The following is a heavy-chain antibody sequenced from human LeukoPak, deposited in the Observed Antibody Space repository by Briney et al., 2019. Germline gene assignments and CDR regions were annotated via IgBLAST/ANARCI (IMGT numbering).Heavy chain of an antibody. CDR2: INPSGGST. J-gene: IGHJ6*02. CDR3: ARETAYCSGGSCYYYYGMDV. Sequence: ASVKVSCKASGYTFTSYYMHWVRQAPGQGLEWMGIINPSGGSTSYAQKFQGRVTMTRDTSTSTVYMELSSLRSEDTAVYYCARETAYCSGGSCYYYYGMDVWGQGTTVTVSS. D-gene: IGHD2-15*01. V-gene: IGHV1-46*01. CDR1: GYTFTSYY.